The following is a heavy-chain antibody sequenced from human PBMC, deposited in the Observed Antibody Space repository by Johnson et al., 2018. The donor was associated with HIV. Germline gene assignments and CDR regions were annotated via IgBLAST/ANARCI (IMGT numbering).Heavy chain of an antibody. CDR1: GFTFSNAW. CDR2: IKSKTDGGTT. D-gene: IGHD3-3*01. CDR3: STFGYDFWSGFLGHDAFDM. Sequence: VQLVESGGGLVKPGGSLRLSCAASGFTFSNAWMSWVRQAPGKGLEWVGRIKSKTDGGTTDYAAPVKGRFTISRDDSKNMLYLQMKSLKTEDTAVYYCSTFGYDFWSGFLGHDAFDMWGQGTMVTVSS. V-gene: IGHV3-15*01. J-gene: IGHJ3*02.